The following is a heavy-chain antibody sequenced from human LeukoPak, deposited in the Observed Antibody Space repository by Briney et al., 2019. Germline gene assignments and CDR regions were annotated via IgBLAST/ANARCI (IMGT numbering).Heavy chain of an antibody. CDR3: ARDFSLGRGEDFDY. J-gene: IGHJ4*02. D-gene: IGHD3-16*01. Sequence: ASVKVSCKASGYTFTSYGISWVRRAPGQGLEWMGWINTYNGNTNYAQKLQGRVTMTTDPSTSTAYMELRSLRSDDTAMYYCARDFSLGRGEDFDYWGQGTLVTVSS. CDR1: GYTFTSYG. V-gene: IGHV1-18*01. CDR2: INTYNGNT.